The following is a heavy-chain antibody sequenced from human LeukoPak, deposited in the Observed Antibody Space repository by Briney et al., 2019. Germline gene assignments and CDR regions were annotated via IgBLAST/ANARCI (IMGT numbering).Heavy chain of an antibody. D-gene: IGHD6-19*01. V-gene: IGHV4-34*01. CDR3: ASLIAVAGIDY. CDR2: INHSGST. CDR1: GGSFSGYY. J-gene: IGHJ4*02. Sequence: PSETLSLTCAVYGGSFSGYYWSWIRQPPGKGLEWIGEINHSGSTNYNPSLKSRVTISVDTSKNQFSLKLSSVTAADTAVYYCASLIAVAGIDYWGQGTLVTVSS.